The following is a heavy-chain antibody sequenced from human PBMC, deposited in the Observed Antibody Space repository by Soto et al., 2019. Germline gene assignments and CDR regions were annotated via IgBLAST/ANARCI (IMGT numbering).Heavy chain of an antibody. CDR1: GYSFTDYY. V-gene: IGHV1-2*04. J-gene: IGHJ6*02. CDR3: VRSPGDFRYGLDV. D-gene: IGHD2-21*02. CDR2: INPNTGVT. Sequence: QVQLVPSGAEVRKPGASVKVSCKASGYSFTDYYIHWVRQAPGQGLEWLGWINPNTGVTHFAQKFQGWVTMTRDTSISTAYMELNRLTSDDTAVYYCVRSPGDFRYGLDVWGQGTTVTVSS.